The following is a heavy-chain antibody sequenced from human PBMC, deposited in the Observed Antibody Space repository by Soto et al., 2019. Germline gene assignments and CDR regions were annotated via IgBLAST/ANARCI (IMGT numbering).Heavy chain of an antibody. CDR1: GYTFTSYG. CDR2: ISAYNGNT. CDR3: ARVGEIEMSTTFFDY. J-gene: IGHJ4*02. Sequence: QVQLVQSGAEVKKPGASVKVSCKASGYTFTSYGISSVRQAPGQGLEWMGWISAYNGNTNYAQKVQGRVTMTTDTSTSTAYMELRSLRPDDTAVYYCARVGEIEMSTTFFDYWGQGTLVTVSS. D-gene: IGHD1-1*01. V-gene: IGHV1-18*01.